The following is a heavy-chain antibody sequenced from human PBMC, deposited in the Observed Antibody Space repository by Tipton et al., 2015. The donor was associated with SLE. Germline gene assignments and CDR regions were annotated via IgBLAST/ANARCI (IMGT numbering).Heavy chain of an antibody. CDR3: ARAGAMGALADY. V-gene: IGHV4-59*12. CDR2: IYYSEST. CDR1: GGSISDYF. J-gene: IGHJ4*02. D-gene: IGHD1-26*01. Sequence: TLSLTCAVSGGSISDYFCSWIRQPPGKGLEWIGYIYYSESTNYNPSLKSRVSISRDTSKNQFSLKLTSVTAADTAVYYCARAGAMGALADYWGQGTLVTVSS.